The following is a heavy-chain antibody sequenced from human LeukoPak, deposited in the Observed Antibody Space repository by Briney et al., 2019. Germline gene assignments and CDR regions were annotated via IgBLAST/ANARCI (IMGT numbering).Heavy chain of an antibody. CDR2: IYTSGST. Sequence: SETLSLTCAVYGGSFSSYYWSWIRQPAGKGLEWIGRIYTSGSTNYNPSLKSRVTMSVDTSKNQFSLKLSSVTAADTAVYYCARDSLVYYDSSGQTLYDYWGQGTLVTVSS. V-gene: IGHV4-4*07. D-gene: IGHD3-22*01. CDR3: ARDSLVYYDSSGQTLYDY. CDR1: GGSFSSYY. J-gene: IGHJ4*02.